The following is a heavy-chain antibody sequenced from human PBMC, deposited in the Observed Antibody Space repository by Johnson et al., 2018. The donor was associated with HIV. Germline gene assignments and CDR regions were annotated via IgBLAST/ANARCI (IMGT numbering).Heavy chain of an antibody. CDR2: ISYDGSTK. CDR1: GFTFSSYA. V-gene: IGHV3-30-3*01. J-gene: IGHJ3*02. CDR3: TTAVLLI. Sequence: QMQLVESGGGVVQPGRSLRLSCAASGFTFSSYAMHWVRQAPGKGLAWVAVISYDGSTKYYADSVKGRFTISRDNSKNTLYLQMNSLKTEDTAVYYCTTAVLLIWGQGTMVTVSS. D-gene: IGHD2-21*01.